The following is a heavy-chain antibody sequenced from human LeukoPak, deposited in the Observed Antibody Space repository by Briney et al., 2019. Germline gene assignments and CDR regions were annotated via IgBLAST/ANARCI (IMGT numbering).Heavy chain of an antibody. V-gene: IGHV1-8*03. D-gene: IGHD3-3*01. J-gene: IGHJ3*02. CDR3: ARGGYDFWSGWGAFDI. Sequence: ASVKVSCKASGYTFTSYDINWVRQATGQGLEWMGWMDPNSGNTGYAQKFQGRVTITRNTSISTAYMELSSLRSEDTAVYYCARGGYDFWSGWGAFDIWGQGTMVTVSS. CDR1: GYTFTSYD. CDR2: MDPNSGNT.